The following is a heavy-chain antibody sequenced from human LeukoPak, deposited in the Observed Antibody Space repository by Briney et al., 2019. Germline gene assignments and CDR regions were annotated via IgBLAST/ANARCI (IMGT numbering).Heavy chain of an antibody. CDR2: IIPIFGTA. V-gene: IGHV1-69*05. Sequence: GASVKVSCKASGYTFTSYGISWVRQAPGQGLEWMGRIIPIFGTANYAQKFQGRVTITTDESTSTAYMELGSLRSEDTAVYYCASIFLADPERDFYGGNSADYWGQGTLVTVSS. CDR3: ASIFLADPERDFYGGNSADY. D-gene: IGHD4-23*01. J-gene: IGHJ4*02. CDR1: GYTFTSYG.